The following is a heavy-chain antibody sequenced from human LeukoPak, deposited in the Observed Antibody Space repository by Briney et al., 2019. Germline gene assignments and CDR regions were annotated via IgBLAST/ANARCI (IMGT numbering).Heavy chain of an antibody. D-gene: IGHD6-13*01. V-gene: IGHV4-34*01. CDR1: GGSFSGYY. CDR2: INHSGST. CDR3: ARGKQQLGDYYFDY. J-gene: IGHJ4*02. Sequence: KPSETLSLTCAVYGGSFSGYYWSWIRQPPGKGLEWIGEINHSGSTNYNPSLKSRVTISVDTSKNQFSLKLSSMTAADTAVYYCARGKQQLGDYYFDYWGQGTLVTVSS.